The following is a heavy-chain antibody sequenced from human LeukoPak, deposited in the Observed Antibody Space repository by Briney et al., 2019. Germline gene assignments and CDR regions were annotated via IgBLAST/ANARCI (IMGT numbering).Heavy chain of an antibody. CDR1: GFTFDDYA. J-gene: IGHJ5*02. D-gene: IGHD6-19*01. V-gene: IGHV3-9*01. CDR2: ISWNSGSI. CDR3: AKDSGSSGWCRGFDP. Sequence: GGSLRLSCAASGFTFDDYAMHWVRQAPGKGLEWVSGISWNSGSIGYADSVKGRFTISRDNAKNSLYLQMNSLRAEDTALYYCAKDSGSSGWCRGFDPWGQGTLVTVSS.